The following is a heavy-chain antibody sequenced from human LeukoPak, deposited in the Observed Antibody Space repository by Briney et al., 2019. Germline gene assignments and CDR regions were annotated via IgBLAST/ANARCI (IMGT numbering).Heavy chain of an antibody. CDR3: ARTKVDAVAGNYYFDY. D-gene: IGHD6-19*01. CDR2: IRSSGSTI. Sequence: QPGGSLRLSCAASGFTFSSYEMIWVRQAPGKGLEWVSYIRSSGSTIYYADSVKGRFTISRDNAKNSLYLQMNSLRAEGTAVYYCARTKVDAVAGNYYFDYWGQGTLVTVSS. J-gene: IGHJ4*02. V-gene: IGHV3-48*03. CDR1: GFTFSSYE.